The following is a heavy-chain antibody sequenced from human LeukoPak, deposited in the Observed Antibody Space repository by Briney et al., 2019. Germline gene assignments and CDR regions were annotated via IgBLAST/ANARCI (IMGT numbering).Heavy chain of an antibody. D-gene: IGHD3-10*01. J-gene: IGHJ4*02. Sequence: GASVKVSCKASGYTFTVYYMHWVRQAPGQGLEWMGWINPNSGGTNYAQKFQGWVTMTRDTSISTAYMELSRLRSDDTAVYYCARGAPYGSGSYYNVDYWGQGTLVTVSS. V-gene: IGHV1-2*04. CDR3: ARGAPYGSGSYYNVDY. CDR1: GYTFTVYY. CDR2: INPNSGGT.